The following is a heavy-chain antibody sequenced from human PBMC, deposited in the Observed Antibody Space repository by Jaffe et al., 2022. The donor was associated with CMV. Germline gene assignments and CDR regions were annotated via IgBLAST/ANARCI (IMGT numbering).Heavy chain of an antibody. Sequence: QVQLQESGPGLVKPSETLSLTCTVSGGSISSYYWSWIRQPPGKGLEWIGYIYYSGSTNYNPSLKSRVTISVDTSKNQFSLKLSSVTAADTAVYYCARGRGGNWDNNFDYWGQGTLVTVSS. D-gene: IGHD2-15*01. CDR1: GGSISSYY. CDR2: IYYSGST. CDR3: ARGRGGNWDNNFDY. V-gene: IGHV4-59*01. J-gene: IGHJ4*02.